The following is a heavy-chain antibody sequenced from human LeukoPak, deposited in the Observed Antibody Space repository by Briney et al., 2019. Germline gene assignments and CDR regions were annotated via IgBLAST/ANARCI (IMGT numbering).Heavy chain of an antibody. CDR1: GGSFSGYY. Sequence: PSETLSLTCAVYGGSFSGYYWSWSRQPPGKGLEWIGYIYYSGSTYYNPSLKSRVTISVDTSKNQFSLKRSSVTAADTAVYYCASGDCSSTSCFGFDAFDIWGQGTMLTVSS. CDR2: IYYSGST. CDR3: ASGDCSSTSCFGFDAFDI. V-gene: IGHV4-34*01. D-gene: IGHD2-2*01. J-gene: IGHJ3*02.